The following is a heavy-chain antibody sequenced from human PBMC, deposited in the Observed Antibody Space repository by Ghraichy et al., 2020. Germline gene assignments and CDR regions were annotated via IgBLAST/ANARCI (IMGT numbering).Heavy chain of an antibody. D-gene: IGHD3-22*01. CDR2: INPNSGGT. J-gene: IGHJ4*02. CDR3: ARDYYDSSGYYLWGEYYFDY. V-gene: IGHV1-2*02. CDR1: GYTFTGYY. Sequence: ASVKVSCKASGYTFTGYYMHWVRQAPGQGLEWMGWINPNSGGTNYAQKFQGRVTMTRDTSISTAYMELSRLRSDDTAVYYCARDYYDSSGYYLWGEYYFDYWGQGTLVTVSS.